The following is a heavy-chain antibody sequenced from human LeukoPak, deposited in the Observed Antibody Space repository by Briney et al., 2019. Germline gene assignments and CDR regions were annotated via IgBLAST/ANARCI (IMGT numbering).Heavy chain of an antibody. V-gene: IGHV1-69*13. CDR1: GGTFSSYA. J-gene: IGHJ6*03. D-gene: IGHD3-3*01. CDR3: ARETTIFGVVTSHNYYMDV. CDR2: IIPIFGTA. Sequence: GASVKVSCKASGGTFSSYAISWVRQAPGQGLEWMGGIIPIFGTANYAQKFQGRVTITADESTSTAYMELSSLRSEDTAVYYCARETTIFGVVTSHNYYMDVWGKGTTVTVSS.